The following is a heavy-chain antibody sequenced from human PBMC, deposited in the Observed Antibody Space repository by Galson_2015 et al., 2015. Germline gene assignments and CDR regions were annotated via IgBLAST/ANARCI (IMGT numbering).Heavy chain of an antibody. D-gene: IGHD4-17*01. CDR3: ARHVGGYEKDYGDYGWFDP. CDR1: GYSFTSYW. Sequence: QSGAEVKKPGESLTISCKGSGYSFTSYWIGWARQMPGKGLEWMGIIYPGDSDTRYSPSFQGQVTISANKSISTAYLQWSSLKASDTAMYYCARHVGGYEKDYGDYGWFDPWGQGTLVTVSS. V-gene: IGHV5-51*01. CDR2: IYPGDSDT. J-gene: IGHJ5*02.